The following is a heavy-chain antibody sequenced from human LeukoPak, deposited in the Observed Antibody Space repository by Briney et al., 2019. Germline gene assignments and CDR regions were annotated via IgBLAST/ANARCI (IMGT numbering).Heavy chain of an antibody. V-gene: IGHV1-2*02. CDR1: GYTLTGYY. CDR3: ARDPIAVAGPYFDY. D-gene: IGHD6-19*01. Sequence: GASVKVSCKASGYTLTGYYMHWVRQAPGQGLEWMGWINPNSGGTNYAQKFQGRVTMTRDTSISTAYMELSRLRSDDTAVYYCARDPIAVAGPYFDYWGQGTLVTVSS. CDR2: INPNSGGT. J-gene: IGHJ4*02.